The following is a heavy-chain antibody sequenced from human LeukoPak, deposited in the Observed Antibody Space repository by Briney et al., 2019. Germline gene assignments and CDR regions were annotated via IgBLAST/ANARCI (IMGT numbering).Heavy chain of an antibody. D-gene: IGHD2-15*01. CDR1: GGSFSGYY. V-gene: IGHV4-34*01. J-gene: IGHJ5*02. CDR2: INHSGST. CDR3: ARGGNCSGGTCYSDRGWFDP. Sequence: SETLPLTCAVYGGSFSGYYWSWIRQPPGKGLEWIGEINHSGSTNYNPSLKSRVTISLDTSKNQLSLKLSSVTAADTAVYYCARGGNCSGGTCYSDRGWFDPWGQGTLVTVSS.